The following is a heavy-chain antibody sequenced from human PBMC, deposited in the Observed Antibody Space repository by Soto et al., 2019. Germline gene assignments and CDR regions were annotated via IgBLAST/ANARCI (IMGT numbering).Heavy chain of an antibody. D-gene: IGHD5-12*01. CDR1: GYTFSDYG. V-gene: IGHV1-18*01. CDR2: ISGYNGDT. CDR3: AKDDSGYDWSDAFDI. J-gene: IGHJ3*02. Sequence: GASVKVSCKTSGYTFSDYGISWFRQAPGQGPEWMGWISGYNGDTKYAQTFQGRVSMTTDTATSTAYMELRSLRPDDTAVYYCAKDDSGYDWSDAFDIWGQGTMVTVSS.